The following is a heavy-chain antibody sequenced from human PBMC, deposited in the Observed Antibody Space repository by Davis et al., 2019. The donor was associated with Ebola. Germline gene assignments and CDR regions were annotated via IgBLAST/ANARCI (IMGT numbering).Heavy chain of an antibody. D-gene: IGHD2-2*01. V-gene: IGHV1-3*01. J-gene: IGHJ6*02. CDR2: INAGNGNT. Sequence: ASVKVSCKASGYTFTSYAMHWVRQAPGRRLEWMGWINAGNGNTKYSQKFQGRVTITRDTSASTAYMELSSLRSEDTAVYYCARVFRRPCSSTSCYLGYYGMDVWGQGTTVTVSS. CDR1: GYTFTSYA. CDR3: ARVFRRPCSSTSCYLGYYGMDV.